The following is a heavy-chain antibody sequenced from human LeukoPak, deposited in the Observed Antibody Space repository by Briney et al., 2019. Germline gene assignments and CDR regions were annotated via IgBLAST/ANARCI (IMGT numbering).Heavy chain of an antibody. CDR3: ARDDDIAAAGTGWFDP. CDR2: INPNSGGT. V-gene: IGHV1-2*02. CDR1: GYTFTSYG. D-gene: IGHD6-13*01. Sequence: ASVKVSCKASGYTFTSYGISWVRQAPGQGLEWMGWINPNSGGTNYAQKFQGRVTMTRDTSISTAYMELSRLRSDDTAVYYCARDDDIAAAGTGWFDPWGQGTLVTVSS. J-gene: IGHJ5*02.